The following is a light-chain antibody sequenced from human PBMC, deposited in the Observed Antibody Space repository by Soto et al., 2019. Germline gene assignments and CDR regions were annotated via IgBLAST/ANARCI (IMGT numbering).Light chain of an antibody. J-gene: IGKJ2*01. Sequence: DIQMTQSPSSLSAAVGDRVTFTCKASQDIYKYLNWYQQKPGKAPKLLIYDASNLERGVPSRFSGSGSGTEFSLTVDSLQPEDTATYYCQQYDDPPYTFGQGTKLEIK. V-gene: IGKV1-33*01. CDR2: DAS. CDR3: QQYDDPPYT. CDR1: QDIYKY.